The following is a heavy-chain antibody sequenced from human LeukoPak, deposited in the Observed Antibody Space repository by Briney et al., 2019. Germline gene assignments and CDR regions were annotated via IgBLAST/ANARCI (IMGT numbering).Heavy chain of an antibody. J-gene: IGHJ3*02. Sequence: ASVTVSCKSSVYAFTIYGISWVRQAPAPGLEWMGWISAYNGNTNYAQQLHGKVTMTTDTSTSKAYMELRSLRSDDTAVYYCARGLDLWYSSGWPEGHVAFDIWGQGTMVTVSS. CDR2: ISAYNGNT. CDR3: ARGLDLWYSSGWPEGHVAFDI. D-gene: IGHD6-19*01. CDR1: VYAFTIYG. V-gene: IGHV1-18*01.